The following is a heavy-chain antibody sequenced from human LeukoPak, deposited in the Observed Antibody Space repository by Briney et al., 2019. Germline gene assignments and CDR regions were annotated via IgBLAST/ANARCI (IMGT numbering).Heavy chain of an antibody. Sequence: SQTLSLTCTVSGGSISSGGYYWSWIRQHPGKGLEWIGYIYYSGSTYYNPSLKSRVTISVDTSKNQFSLKLSSVTAADTAVYYCAREHYDILAPYYYYGMDVWGQGTTVTVS. D-gene: IGHD3-9*01. CDR2: IYYSGST. V-gene: IGHV4-31*03. CDR1: GGSISSGGYY. CDR3: AREHYDILAPYYYYGMDV. J-gene: IGHJ6*02.